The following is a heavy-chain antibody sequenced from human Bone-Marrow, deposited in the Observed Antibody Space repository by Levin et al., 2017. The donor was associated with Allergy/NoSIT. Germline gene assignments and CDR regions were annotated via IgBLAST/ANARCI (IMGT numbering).Heavy chain of an antibody. Sequence: KASETLSLTCTVSGGSIRSTYYYWGWIRQPPGEGLEWIGSIHHIGSTYYNPSLKSRVTTSVDTSKNQFSLKVTSVTAADTAVYYCANHNDFWSGFFDPWGQGALVTVSS. J-gene: IGHJ5*02. CDR2: IHHIGST. CDR3: ANHNDFWSGFFDP. V-gene: IGHV4-39*07. D-gene: IGHD3-3*01. CDR1: GGSIRSTYYY.